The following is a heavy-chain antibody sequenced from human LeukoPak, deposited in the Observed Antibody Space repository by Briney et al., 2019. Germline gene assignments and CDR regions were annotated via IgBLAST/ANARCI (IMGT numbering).Heavy chain of an antibody. D-gene: IGHD4-23*01. V-gene: IGHV4-39*01. CDR3: ARAEYYGGNRY. CDR1: GDSVRSNIYY. J-gene: IGHJ4*02. CDR2: IYFSGTT. Sequence: SETLSLTCSVSGDSVRSNIYYWAWIRQPPGKGLEWIGSIYFSGTTYYNPSLKSRVTISIDTSKNQFSLDLTSVTAADTAVYYCARAEYYGGNRYWGQGTLVTVSS.